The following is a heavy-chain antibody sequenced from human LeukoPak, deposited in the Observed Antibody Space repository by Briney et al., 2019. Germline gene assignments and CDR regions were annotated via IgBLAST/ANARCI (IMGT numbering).Heavy chain of an antibody. D-gene: IGHD3-10*01. J-gene: IGHJ4*02. CDR1: GYTFTSYG. Sequence: ASVTVSCKASGYTFTSYGISWVRQAPGQGLEWMGWISAYNGNTNSAQKLQGRVTMTTDTSTSTAYMELRSLRSDDTAVYYCARNYYGSGSAYEFDYWGQGTLVTVSS. CDR2: ISAYNGNT. V-gene: IGHV1-18*01. CDR3: ARNYYGSGSAYEFDY.